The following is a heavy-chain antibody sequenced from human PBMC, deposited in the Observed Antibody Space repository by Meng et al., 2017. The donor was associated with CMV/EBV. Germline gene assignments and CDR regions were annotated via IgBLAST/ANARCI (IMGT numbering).Heavy chain of an antibody. CDR2: ISYDGSNK. D-gene: IGHD2-21*01. CDR1: GFTFSSYA. Sequence: GGSLRLSCAASGFTFSSYAMHWVRQALGKGLEWVAVISYDGSNKYYADSVKGRFTISRDNSKNTLYLQMNSLRAEDTAVYYCASAAYCGGDCYSGAFDIWGQGTMVTVSS. J-gene: IGHJ3*02. CDR3: ASAAYCGGDCYSGAFDI. V-gene: IGHV3-30*04.